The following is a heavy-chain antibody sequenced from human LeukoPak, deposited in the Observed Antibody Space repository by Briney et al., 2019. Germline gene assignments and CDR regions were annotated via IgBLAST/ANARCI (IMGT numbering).Heavy chain of an antibody. CDR2: INHSGST. V-gene: IGHV4-34*01. Sequence: SETLSLTCAVYGGSFSGYYWSRIRQPPGKGLKWIGEINHSGSTNYNPSLKSRVTISVDTSKNQFSLKLSSVTAADTAVYYCARELAITFGGVIVMSGAFDIWGQGTMVTVSS. J-gene: IGHJ3*02. CDR3: ARELAITFGGVIVMSGAFDI. CDR1: GGSFSGYY. D-gene: IGHD3-16*02.